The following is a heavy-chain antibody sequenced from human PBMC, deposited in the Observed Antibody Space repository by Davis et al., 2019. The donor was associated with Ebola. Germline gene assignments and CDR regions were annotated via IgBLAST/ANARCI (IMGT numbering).Heavy chain of an antibody. CDR2: IYFSGNT. Sequence: SETLSLTCAVSGGSISSGGYYWSWIRQHPGKGLEWIGHIYFSGNTNYNPSLKSRVIISLATSKNQFSLRLSSVTAADSAVYYCARGTFDTSGYPTFLDYWGQGTLVTVSS. CDR3: ARGTFDTSGYPTFLDY. J-gene: IGHJ4*02. V-gene: IGHV4-31*11. CDR1: GGSISSGGYY. D-gene: IGHD3-22*01.